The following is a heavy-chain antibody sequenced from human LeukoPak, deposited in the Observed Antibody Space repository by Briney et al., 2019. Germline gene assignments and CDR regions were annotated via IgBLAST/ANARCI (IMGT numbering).Heavy chain of an antibody. Sequence: SETLSLTCTVSGGSVSSYYWSWIRQPPGKGLEWIGYIYYSGSTNYNPSLKSRVTISVDTSKNQFSLKLSSVTAADTAVYYCAVGLLDYYDSSGDNDYWGQGTLVTVSS. J-gene: IGHJ4*02. V-gene: IGHV4-59*02. D-gene: IGHD3-22*01. CDR3: AVGLLDYYDSSGDNDY. CDR1: GGSVSSYY. CDR2: IYYSGST.